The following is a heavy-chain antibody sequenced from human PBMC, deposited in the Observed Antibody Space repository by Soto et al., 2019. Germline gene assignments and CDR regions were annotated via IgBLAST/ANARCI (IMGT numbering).Heavy chain of an antibody. Sequence: QLQLQESGPGLVKPSETLSLTCTVSGGSISSSSYYWGWIRQPPGKGLEWIGSIYYSGSTYYNPSLKSRVTISVDTSKNQFSLKLSSVTAADTAVYYCARHGSEYYYYYGMDVWGQGTTVTVSS. J-gene: IGHJ6*02. CDR2: IYYSGST. CDR3: ARHGSEYYYYYGMDV. V-gene: IGHV4-39*01. D-gene: IGHD2-2*03. CDR1: GGSISSSSYY.